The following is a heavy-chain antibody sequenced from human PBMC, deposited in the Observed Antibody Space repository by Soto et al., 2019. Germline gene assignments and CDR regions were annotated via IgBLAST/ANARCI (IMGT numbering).Heavy chain of an antibody. J-gene: IGHJ4*02. D-gene: IGHD3-22*01. CDR3: ARVTYYYDSSGYSALDY. CDR2: INAGNGNT. Sequence: VASVKVSCKASGYTFTSYAMHWVRQAPGQRLEWMGWINAGNGNTKYSQKFQGRVTITRDTSASTAYMELSSLRSEDTAVYYCARVTYYYDSSGYSALDYWGQGTLVTVSS. V-gene: IGHV1-3*01. CDR1: GYTFTSYA.